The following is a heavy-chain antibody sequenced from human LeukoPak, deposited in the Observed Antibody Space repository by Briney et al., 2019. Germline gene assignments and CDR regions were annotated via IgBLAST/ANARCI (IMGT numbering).Heavy chain of an antibody. CDR1: GFTFSSHA. CDR2: ISISGDIT. J-gene: IGHJ4*02. Sequence: PGGSLRLSCVASGFTFSSHAMGWVRLAPGKGLEWVSSISISGDITFYADSVKGRFSISRDNFKNTPYLQMNSLRAEDTAVYYCAKFMGSGGSFDYWGQGTRVTVSS. V-gene: IGHV3-23*01. D-gene: IGHD6-19*01. CDR3: AKFMGSGGSFDY.